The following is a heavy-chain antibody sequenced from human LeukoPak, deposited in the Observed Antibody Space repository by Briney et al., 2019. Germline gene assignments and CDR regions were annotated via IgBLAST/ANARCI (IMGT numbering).Heavy chain of an antibody. V-gene: IGHV3-15*01. CDR1: GFSFANAW. D-gene: IGHD1-1*01. CDR2: IKTKGDSETT. CDR3: CTGVPPTGTNY. J-gene: IGHJ4*02. Sequence: SGGSLRLSCAASGFSFANAWMNWVRQSPGKGLEWVGRIKTKGDSETTDCAAPVKGRFTISRNDSENTLFLQMNSLKTEDTAVYYCCTGVPPTGTNYWGQGTLVTVSS.